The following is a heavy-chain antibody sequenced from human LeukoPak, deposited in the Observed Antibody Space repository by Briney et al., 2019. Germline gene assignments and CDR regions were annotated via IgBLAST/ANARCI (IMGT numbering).Heavy chain of an antibody. CDR3: AKVGTVYYYDSSGYRPHAPFDY. V-gene: IGHV3-23*01. D-gene: IGHD3-22*01. CDR1: GFTFSSYA. Sequence: GGSLRLSCAASGFTFSSYAMSWVRQAPGKGLEWVSAISGSGGSTYYADSVKGRFTISRDNSKNTLYLQMNSLRAEDTAVYYCAKVGTVYYYDSSGYRPHAPFDYWGQGTLVTVSS. CDR2: ISGSGGST. J-gene: IGHJ4*02.